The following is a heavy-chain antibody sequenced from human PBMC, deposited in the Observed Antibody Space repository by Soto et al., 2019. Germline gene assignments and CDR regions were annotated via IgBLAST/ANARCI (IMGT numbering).Heavy chain of an antibody. Sequence: QVHLVQSGAEVKKPGASVKVSCKASGYTFSAFHMHWVRQDPGQGLEWMGWINPNSGDTKYAQKFQGRVTMTRDTSISTAYMELYRLRSDDTAVYYCARPLVWWNYGMDVWGQGTTFTVSS. J-gene: IGHJ6*02. D-gene: IGHD2-21*01. CDR3: ARPLVWWNYGMDV. CDR1: GYTFSAFH. V-gene: IGHV1-2*02. CDR2: INPNSGDT.